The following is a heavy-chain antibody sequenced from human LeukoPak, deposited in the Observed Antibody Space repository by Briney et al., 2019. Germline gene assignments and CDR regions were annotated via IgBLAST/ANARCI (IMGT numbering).Heavy chain of an antibody. CDR1: GFTFSTYS. J-gene: IGHJ4*02. V-gene: IGHV3-21*01. Sequence: GGSLRLSCAASGFTFSTYSMNWLRQAPGKALEWVSSISSSSSYIYYADSVKGRFTISRDNAKNSLYLQMNSLRAEDTAVYYCARGLGIAAAGTVRYWGQGTLVTVSS. D-gene: IGHD6-13*01. CDR3: ARGLGIAAAGTVRY. CDR2: ISSSSSYI.